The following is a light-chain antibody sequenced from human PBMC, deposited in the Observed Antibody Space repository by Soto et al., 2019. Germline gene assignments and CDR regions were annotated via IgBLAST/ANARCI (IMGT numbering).Light chain of an antibody. CDR1: QSVTNW. J-gene: IGKJ1*01. CDR2: DAS. Sequence: DIQMTQSPSTLSASVGDRVTITCRASQSVTNWLAWYQQKPGMAPQLLIYDASNLEGGVPSRFSGSGSGTAFTLTISSLQPDDFATYYCHQYNNYSPWTFGQGTKVEIK. V-gene: IGKV1-5*01. CDR3: HQYNNYSPWT.